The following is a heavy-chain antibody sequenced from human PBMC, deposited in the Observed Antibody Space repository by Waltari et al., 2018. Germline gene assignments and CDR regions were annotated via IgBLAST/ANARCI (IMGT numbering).Heavy chain of an antibody. CDR2: FDPEDGET. J-gene: IGHJ5*02. D-gene: IGHD2-2*01. V-gene: IGHV1-24*01. CDR3: ATLVVPAAKVWGIDNNWFDP. CDR1: GYTLTELS. Sequence: QVQLVQSGAEVKKPGASVKVSCKVSGYTLTELSIHWVRQAPGKGLEWMGGFDPEDGETIYAQKFQGRVTMTEDTSTDTAYMELSSLRSEDTAVYYCATLVVPAAKVWGIDNNWFDPWGQGTLVTVSS.